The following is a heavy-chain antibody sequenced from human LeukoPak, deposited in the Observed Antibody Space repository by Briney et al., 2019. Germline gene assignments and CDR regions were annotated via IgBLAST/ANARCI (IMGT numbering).Heavy chain of an antibody. J-gene: IGHJ3*02. Sequence: PGGSLRLSCGVSGITFSRHSMNWVRQAPGKGLEWVAPIGSSRRYIYHADSVRGRFTISGDNAEKSLYLEMNSLRVEDTAVYYCTRGLEYSSTDAFDIWGQGIMVTVSS. CDR1: GITFSRHS. CDR2: IGSSRRYI. D-gene: IGHD6-6*01. CDR3: TRGLEYSSTDAFDI. V-gene: IGHV3-21*01.